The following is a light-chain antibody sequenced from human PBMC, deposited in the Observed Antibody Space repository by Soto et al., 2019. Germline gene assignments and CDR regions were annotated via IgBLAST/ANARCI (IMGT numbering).Light chain of an antibody. CDR3: QQYNKWPWK. V-gene: IGKV3-15*01. CDR1: QSVSSN. CDR2: GAS. Sequence: EIVMTQSPATLSVSPGERATLSCRASQSVSSNLAWYQQKPGQAPRLLIYGASTRATGIPARFSGSGSGTEFTLTISSLQSEDFAVYYCQQYNKWPWKFGQGTKGDIK. J-gene: IGKJ1*01.